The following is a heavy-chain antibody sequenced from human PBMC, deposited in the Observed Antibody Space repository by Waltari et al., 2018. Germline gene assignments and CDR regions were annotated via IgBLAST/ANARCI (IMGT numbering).Heavy chain of an antibody. CDR1: GGSISSYY. Sequence: QVQLQESGPGLVKPSETLSLTCTVSGGSISSYYWSWIRQPPGKGLEWIGYIYYSGSTNYNPSLKSRVTISVDTSKNQFSLKLSSVTAADTAVYYCARDTAAADYWYFDLWGRGTLVTVSS. CDR2: IYYSGST. V-gene: IGHV4-59*01. CDR3: ARDTAAADYWYFDL. D-gene: IGHD6-13*01. J-gene: IGHJ2*01.